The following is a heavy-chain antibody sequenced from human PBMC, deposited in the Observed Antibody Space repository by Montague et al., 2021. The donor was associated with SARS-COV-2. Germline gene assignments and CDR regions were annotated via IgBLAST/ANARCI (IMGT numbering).Heavy chain of an antibody. Sequence: PALVKPTQTLTLTCTFSGFSLSTSGMCVSWIRQPPGKALEWLALIDWDDDKYYSTSLKTRLTISKDTPKNQVVLTMTNMDPVDTATYYCARIRDYDILTGSYSGFDYWGQGTLVTASS. J-gene: IGHJ4*02. CDR2: IDWDDDK. CDR1: GFSLSTSGMC. V-gene: IGHV2-70*01. CDR3: ARIRDYDILTGSYSGFDY. D-gene: IGHD3-9*01.